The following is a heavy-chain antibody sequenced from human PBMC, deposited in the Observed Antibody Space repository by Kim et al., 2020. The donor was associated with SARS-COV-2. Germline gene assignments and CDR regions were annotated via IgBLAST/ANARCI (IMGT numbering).Heavy chain of an antibody. J-gene: IGHJ6*02. D-gene: IGHD6-13*01. CDR3: ARSYGSSQHAYGMDV. V-gene: IGHV4-59*01. CDR2: IHYSGST. CDR1: GGSISSYY. Sequence: SETLSLTCTVSGGSISSYYWSWIRQPPGKGLEWIGYIHYSGSTNYNPSLKSRVTISVDTSKNQFSLKLSSVTAADTAVYYCARSYGSSQHAYGMDVWGQGTTVTVSS.